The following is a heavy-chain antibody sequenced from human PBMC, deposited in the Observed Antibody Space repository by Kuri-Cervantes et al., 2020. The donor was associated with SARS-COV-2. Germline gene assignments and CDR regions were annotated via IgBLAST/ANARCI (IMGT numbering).Heavy chain of an antibody. J-gene: IGHJ4*02. Sequence: SVKVSCKASGGTFSSYAISWVRQAPGQGLGWMGGIIPIFGTANYAQKFQGRVTITTDESTSTAYMELSSLRSEDTAVYYCARGGVGATQDCSFDHWGQGTLVTVSS. D-gene: IGHD1-26*01. CDR3: ARGGVGATQDCSFDH. V-gene: IGHV1-69*05. CDR2: IIPIFGTA. CDR1: GGTFSSYA.